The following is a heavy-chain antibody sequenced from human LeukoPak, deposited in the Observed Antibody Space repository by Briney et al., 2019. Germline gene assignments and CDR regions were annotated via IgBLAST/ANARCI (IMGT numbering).Heavy chain of an antibody. D-gene: IGHD2-2*01. Sequence: SETLSLTCTVSGGSISSYYWSWIRQPPGKGLEWIGYIYYSGSTNYNPSLKSRVTISVDTSKNQFSLKLGSVTAADTAVYYCARDLRVVPAASYMDVWGKGTTVTVSS. V-gene: IGHV4-59*01. CDR1: GGSISSYY. CDR3: ARDLRVVPAASYMDV. J-gene: IGHJ6*03. CDR2: IYYSGST.